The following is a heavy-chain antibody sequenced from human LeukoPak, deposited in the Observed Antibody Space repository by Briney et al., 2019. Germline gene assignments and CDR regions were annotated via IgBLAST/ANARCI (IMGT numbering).Heavy chain of an antibody. CDR3: ASYYYDSSGYYLDY. Sequence: SETLSLTCTVSGGSIISYYWSWIRQPPGKGLEWSGYIYYSGSTIYNSSLKSRVTISVDTYKNQFSLKLSSVTDADTAVYYCASYYYDSSGYYLDYWGQGTLVTVPS. CDR2: IYYSGST. J-gene: IGHJ4*02. D-gene: IGHD3-22*01. V-gene: IGHV4-59*01. CDR1: GGSIISYY.